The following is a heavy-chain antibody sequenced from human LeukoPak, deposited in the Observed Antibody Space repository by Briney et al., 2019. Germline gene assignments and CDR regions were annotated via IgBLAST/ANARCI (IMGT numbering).Heavy chain of an antibody. V-gene: IGHV4-59*01. CDR2: IYYSGST. D-gene: IGHD2-2*01. CDR1: GGSISSYY. J-gene: IGHJ5*02. Sequence: SETLSLTCTVSGGSISSYYWSWIRQPPGKGLEWIGYIYYSGSTNYNPSLKSRVTISVDTSKNQFSLKLSSVTAADTAVYYCARGRRKYQLPMNWFDPWGQGTLVTVSS. CDR3: ARGRRKYQLPMNWFDP.